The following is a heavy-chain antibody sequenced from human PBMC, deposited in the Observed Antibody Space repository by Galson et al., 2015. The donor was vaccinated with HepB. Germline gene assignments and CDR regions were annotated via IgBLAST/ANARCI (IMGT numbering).Heavy chain of an antibody. CDR3: ARYDILSGYDAFDI. CDR2: INSDGSST. Sequence: SLRLSCAASGFTFSSYWMHWVRQAPGKGLVWVARINSDGSSTSYADSVKGRFTISRDNANNTLYLQMNSLRAEDTAVYYCARYDILSGYDAFDIWGQGTMVTVSS. CDR1: GFTFSSYW. J-gene: IGHJ3*02. D-gene: IGHD3-9*01. V-gene: IGHV3-74*01.